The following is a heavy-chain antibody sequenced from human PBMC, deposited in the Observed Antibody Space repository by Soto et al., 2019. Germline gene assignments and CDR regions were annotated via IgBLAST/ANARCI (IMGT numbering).Heavy chain of an antibody. CDR2: ISSSSSYI. V-gene: IGHV3-21*01. CDR3: ARDYRTVTTPNSDY. CDR1: GFTFSSYS. D-gene: IGHD4-17*01. Sequence: GGSLRLSCAASGFTFSSYSMNWVRQAPGKGLEWVSSISSSSSYIYYADSVKGRFTISRDNAKNSLYLQMNSLRAEDTAVYYCARDYRTVTTPNSDYWGQGTLVTVSS. J-gene: IGHJ4*02.